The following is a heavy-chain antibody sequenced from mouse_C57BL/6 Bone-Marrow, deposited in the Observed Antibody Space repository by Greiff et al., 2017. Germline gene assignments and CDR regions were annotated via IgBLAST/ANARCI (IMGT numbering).Heavy chain of an antibody. J-gene: IGHJ3*01. CDR1: GYTFTSYW. CDR3: ARVSAGYRYAY. D-gene: IGHD3-2*02. V-gene: IGHV1-59*01. CDR2: IDPSDSYT. Sequence: QVQLQQPGAELVRPGTSVKLSCKASGYTFTSYWMHWVKQRPGQGLEWIGVIDPSDSYTNYNQKFKGKATLTVDTSSSTAYMQLSSLTSEGSAVYYCARVSAGYRYAYWGQGTVVTVSA.